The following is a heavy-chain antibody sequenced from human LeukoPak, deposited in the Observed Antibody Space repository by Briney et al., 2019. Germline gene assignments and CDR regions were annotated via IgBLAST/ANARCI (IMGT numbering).Heavy chain of an antibody. J-gene: IGHJ6*03. CDR2: IKQDGSEK. Sequence: PGGSLRLSCAASGFTFSSYWMSWVRQAPGKGLEWVANIKQDGSEKYYVDSVKGRFTISRDNAKNSLYLQMNSLRAEDTAVYYCARAVRGIITNHYYYYHMDVWGKGTTVTISS. D-gene: IGHD3-10*02. CDR3: ARAVRGIITNHYYYYHMDV. V-gene: IGHV3-7*01. CDR1: GFTFSSYW.